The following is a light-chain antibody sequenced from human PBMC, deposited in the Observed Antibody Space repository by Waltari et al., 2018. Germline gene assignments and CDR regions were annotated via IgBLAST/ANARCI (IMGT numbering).Light chain of an antibody. Sequence: DIQMTQSPSSLSASVGDRVSIACRASQYISYYLNGYQQKPGKAPKLLISAASSLQSGVPSRFSGSGSGTVFTLTISNLQPEDFATYYCQQSKNAPLTFGGGTRVEI. V-gene: IGKV1-39*01. CDR3: QQSKNAPLT. CDR1: QYISYY. J-gene: IGKJ4*01. CDR2: AAS.